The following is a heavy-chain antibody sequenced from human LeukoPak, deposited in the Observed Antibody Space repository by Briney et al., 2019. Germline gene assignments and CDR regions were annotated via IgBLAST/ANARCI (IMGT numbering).Heavy chain of an antibody. J-gene: IGHJ5*02. D-gene: IGHD2-2*01. CDR2: FDPEDGET. CDR1: EYTLTELS. V-gene: IGHV1-24*01. CDR3: ATDLGGTIVVVPAATRS. Sequence: ASVKVSCKVSEYTLTELSMHWVRQAPGKGLEWMGGFDPEDGETIYAQKFQGRVTMTEDTSTDTAYMELSSLRSEDTAVYYCATDLGGTIVVVPAATRSWGQGTLVTVSS.